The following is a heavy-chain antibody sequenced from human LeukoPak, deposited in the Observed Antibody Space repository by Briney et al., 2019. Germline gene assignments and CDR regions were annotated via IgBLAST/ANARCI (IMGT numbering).Heavy chain of an antibody. CDR3: ARAPGGSYGQVDFDY. CDR2: INHSGST. CDR1: GGSFSGYY. V-gene: IGHV4-34*01. J-gene: IGHJ4*02. Sequence: NPSETLSLTCAVYGGSFSGYYWSWIRQPPGKGLEWIGEINHSGSTNYNPSLKSRVTISVDTSKNQFSLKLSSVTAADTAVYYCARAPGGSYGQVDFDYWGQGTLVTVSS. D-gene: IGHD5-18*01.